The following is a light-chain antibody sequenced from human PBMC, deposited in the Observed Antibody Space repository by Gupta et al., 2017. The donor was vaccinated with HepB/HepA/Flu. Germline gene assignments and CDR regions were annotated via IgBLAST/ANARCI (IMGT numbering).Light chain of an antibody. Sequence: YELTQPPSVSVSPGQTASITCSADKLGNKFVCWYHQRPGQSPVLVIYQDTKRPSGIPERLSGSNSGNTATLTIAGTQAADEGSYYCQAWDSGTVLFGGGTKLAVL. CDR3: QAWDSGTVL. J-gene: IGLJ3*02. CDR1: KLGNKF. CDR2: QDT. V-gene: IGLV3-1*01.